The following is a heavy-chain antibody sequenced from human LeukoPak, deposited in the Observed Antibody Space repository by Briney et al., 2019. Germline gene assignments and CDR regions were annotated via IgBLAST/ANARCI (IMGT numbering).Heavy chain of an antibody. V-gene: IGHV4-59*08. D-gene: IGHD6-6*01. J-gene: IGHJ4*02. CDR3: ARLVYSSSLYFDY. CDR2: IYYSGST. Sequence: SETLSLTCTVSGGSISSYYWSWIRQPPGKGLEWIGYIYYSGSTNYNPSPKSRVTISVDTSKNQFSLKLSPVTAADTAVYYCARLVYSSSLYFDYWGQGTLVTVSS. CDR1: GGSISSYY.